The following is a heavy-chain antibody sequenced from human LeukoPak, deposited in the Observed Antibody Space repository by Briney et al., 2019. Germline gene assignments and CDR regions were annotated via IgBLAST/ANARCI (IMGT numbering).Heavy chain of an antibody. Sequence: SETLSLTCTVSGYSINSGYYWGWIRQPPGKGLEWIGSIYHSGSTYYNPSLKSRVTMSVDTSKSQFSLKLSSVTAADTAVYYCARGSGSFYYYYYMDVWGKGTTVTISS. CDR3: ARGSGSFYYYYYMDV. CDR1: GYSINSGYY. CDR2: IYHSGST. J-gene: IGHJ6*03. V-gene: IGHV4-38-2*02. D-gene: IGHD3-10*01.